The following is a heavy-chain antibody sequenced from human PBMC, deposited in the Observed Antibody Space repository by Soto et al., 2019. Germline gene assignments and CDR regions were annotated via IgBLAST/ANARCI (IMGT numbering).Heavy chain of an antibody. D-gene: IGHD3-3*01. CDR1: GYTFTSYG. CDR2: ISAYNGNT. V-gene: IGHV1-18*01. Sequence: ASVKVSCKASGYTFTSYGISWVRQAPGQGLEWMGWISAYNGNTNYAQKLQGRVTMTTDTSTSTAYMELRSLRSDDTAVYYCARANYDFWSGYSGLATNYYYMDVWGKGTTVTVS. J-gene: IGHJ6*03. CDR3: ARANYDFWSGYSGLATNYYYMDV.